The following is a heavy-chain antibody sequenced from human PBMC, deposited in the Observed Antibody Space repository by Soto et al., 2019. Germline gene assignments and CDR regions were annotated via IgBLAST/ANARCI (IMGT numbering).Heavy chain of an antibody. J-gene: IGHJ5*02. D-gene: IGHD2-15*01. Sequence: SETLSRTCTVSGGSIIGSYWSLIRQAPGKGLEYIGNIYYSGSTNYNPSLKSRVTISIDTSNNQFSLKLSSVTAADTAVYYCAREIGYCSGGSCGWFDPWGQGTLVTVSS. V-gene: IGHV4-59*01. CDR3: AREIGYCSGGSCGWFDP. CDR2: IYYSGST. CDR1: GGSIIGSY.